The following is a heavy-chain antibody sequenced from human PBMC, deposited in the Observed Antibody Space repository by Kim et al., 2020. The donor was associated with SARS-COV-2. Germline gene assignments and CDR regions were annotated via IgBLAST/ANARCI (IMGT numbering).Heavy chain of an antibody. D-gene: IGHD2-2*01. CDR3: ASSSSRSSCSSTSCRTFEY. V-gene: IGHV1-69*13. CDR2: IIPIFGTA. Sequence: SVKVSCKASGGTFSSYAISWVRQAPGQGLEWMGGIIPIFGTANYAQKFQGRVTITADESTSTAYMELSSLRSEDTAVYYCASSSSRSSCSSTSCRTFEYWGQGTLVTVSS. J-gene: IGHJ4*02. CDR1: GGTFSSYA.